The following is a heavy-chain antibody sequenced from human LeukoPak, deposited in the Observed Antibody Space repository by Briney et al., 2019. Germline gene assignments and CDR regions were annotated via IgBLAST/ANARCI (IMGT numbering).Heavy chain of an antibody. D-gene: IGHD6-13*01. V-gene: IGHV3-53*01. CDR2: IYSGGST. CDR1: GFTVSSNY. Sequence: GGSLRLSCAASGFTVSSNYMSWVRQAPGKGLEWVSVIYSGGSTYYADSVKGRFTISRDNSKNTLYLQMNSLRAEDTAVYYCARTLPRLGSAAEQPTFDYWGQGTLVTVSS. J-gene: IGHJ4*02. CDR3: ARTLPRLGSAAEQPTFDY.